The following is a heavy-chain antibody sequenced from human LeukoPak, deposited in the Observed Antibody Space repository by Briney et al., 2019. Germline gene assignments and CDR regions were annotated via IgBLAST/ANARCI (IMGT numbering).Heavy chain of an antibody. Sequence: SETLSLTCAFYGGSFSGYYWSWIRQPPGKGLEWIGEINHSGSTNYNPSLKSRVTISVDTSKNQFSLKLSSVTAADTAVYYCARADPYYRWFDPWGQGTLVTVSS. V-gene: IGHV4-34*01. D-gene: IGHD3-10*01. CDR2: INHSGST. CDR3: ARADPYYRWFDP. J-gene: IGHJ5*02. CDR1: GGSFSGYY.